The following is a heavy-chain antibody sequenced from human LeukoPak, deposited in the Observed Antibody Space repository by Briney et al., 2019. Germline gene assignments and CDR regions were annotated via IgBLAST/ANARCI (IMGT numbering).Heavy chain of an antibody. CDR3: ARFVDSGRLLNAFDI. D-gene: IGHD1-26*01. CDR1: GFTFSSYW. CDR2: INSDGSST. J-gene: IGHJ3*02. V-gene: IGHV3-74*01. Sequence: PGGSLRLSCAASGFTFSSYWMHWVRHAPGKGLVWVSRINSDGSSTSYADSVKGRFTISRDNAKNTLYLQMNSLRAEDTAVYYCARFVDSGRLLNAFDIWGQGTMVTVSS.